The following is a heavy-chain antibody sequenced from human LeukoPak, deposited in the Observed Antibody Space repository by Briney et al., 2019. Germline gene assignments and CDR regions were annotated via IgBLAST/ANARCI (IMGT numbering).Heavy chain of an antibody. CDR3: ARLLGSSGYAGDWYFYL. CDR2: LYTNGTV. Sequence: SETLSLTCSVSGASITRYYWTWLRQPVGKGLEWFGRLYTNGTVNYNPSLRSRVTMSRDTSRNQFSLKLTSVTAADTAVYYCARLLGSSGYAGDWYFYLWGPGALVTVSS. J-gene: IGHJ2*01. D-gene: IGHD3-22*01. V-gene: IGHV4-4*07. CDR1: GASITRYY.